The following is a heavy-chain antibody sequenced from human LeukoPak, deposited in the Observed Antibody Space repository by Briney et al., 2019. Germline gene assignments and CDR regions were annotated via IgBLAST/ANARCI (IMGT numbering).Heavy chain of an antibody. D-gene: IGHD3-3*01. CDR1: GFTFSSYA. CDR3: ARAYYDFWSGYLSRAFDI. Sequence: GGSLRLSCAASGFTFSSYAMSWVRQAPGKGLEWVSAISGSGGSTYYADSVKGRFTISRDNSKNTLYLQMNSLRAEDTAVYYCARAYYDFWSGYLSRAFDIWGQGTMVTVSS. V-gene: IGHV3-23*01. CDR2: ISGSGGST. J-gene: IGHJ3*02.